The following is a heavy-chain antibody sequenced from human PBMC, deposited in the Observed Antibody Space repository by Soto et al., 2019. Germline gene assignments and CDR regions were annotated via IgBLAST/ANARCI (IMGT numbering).Heavy chain of an antibody. CDR3: TTAIICSGGRCYHY. V-gene: IGHV3-15*01. J-gene: IGHJ4*02. CDR1: GFTFSNAW. Sequence: GGPLRLSCAASGFTFSNAWMSWVRQAPGKGLEWVGRIKSKTDGGTTDYAAPVKGRFTISRDDSKNTLYLQMNSLNTEDTAVYYCTTAIICSGGRCYHYWGQGTLVTVSS. CDR2: IKSKTDGGTT. D-gene: IGHD2-15*01.